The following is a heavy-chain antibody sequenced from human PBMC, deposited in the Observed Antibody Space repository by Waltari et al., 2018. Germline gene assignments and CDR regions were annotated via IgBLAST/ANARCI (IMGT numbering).Heavy chain of an antibody. CDR3: ARGRHDYGDSLDAFDI. V-gene: IGHV4-38-2*01. CDR2: IYHSGST. CDR1: GYSISSGYY. D-gene: IGHD4-17*01. J-gene: IGHJ3*02. Sequence: QVQLQESGPGLVKPSETLSLTCAVSGYSISSGYYWGWIRQPPGKGLEWIGSIYHSGSTYDNPSLKSRVTISVDTSKNQFSLKLSSVTAADTAVYYCARGRHDYGDSLDAFDIWGQGTMVTVSS.